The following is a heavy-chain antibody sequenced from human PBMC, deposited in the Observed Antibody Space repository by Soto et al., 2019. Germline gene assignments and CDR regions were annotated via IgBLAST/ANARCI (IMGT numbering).Heavy chain of an antibody. CDR3: ARGSSIVVVAAAIMYYYGMDV. D-gene: IGHD2-2*01. CDR1: GGTFSSYA. V-gene: IGHV1-69*13. J-gene: IGHJ6*02. Sequence: SVKVSCKASGGTFSSYAISWVRQAPGQGLEWMGGIIPIFGTANYEQKFQGRVTITADESTSTAYMELSSLRSEDTAVYYCARGSSIVVVAAAIMYYYGMDVWGQGTTVTVS. CDR2: IIPIFGTA.